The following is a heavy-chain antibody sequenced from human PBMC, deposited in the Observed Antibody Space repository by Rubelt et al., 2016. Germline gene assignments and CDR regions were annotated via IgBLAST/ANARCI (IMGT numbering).Heavy chain of an antibody. CDR1: GGSISSGGYY. CDR2: IYSSGRP. J-gene: IGHJ4*02. V-gene: IGHV4-31*03. Sequence: QVQLQESGPGLVKPSQTLSLTCTVSGGSISSGGYYWSRIRQPQEKGLGWIGYIYSSGRPYDTPALSVGVTLVWETAKNRFARRLSSVTAADTAVYYCARASVVGYSSVWGQGTLVTVSS. CDR3: ARASVVGYSSV. D-gene: IGHD5-18*01.